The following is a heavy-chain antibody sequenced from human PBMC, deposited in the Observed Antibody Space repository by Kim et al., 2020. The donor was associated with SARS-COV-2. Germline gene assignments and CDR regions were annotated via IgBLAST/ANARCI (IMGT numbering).Heavy chain of an antibody. CDR2: SSDI. CDR3: ARAVPLSI. J-gene: IGHJ4*02. Sequence: SSDIYYADSVKGRFTITRDNAKNSLYLQMNSLRAEDTAVYYCARAVPLSIWGQGTLVTVSS. V-gene: IGHV3-21*01.